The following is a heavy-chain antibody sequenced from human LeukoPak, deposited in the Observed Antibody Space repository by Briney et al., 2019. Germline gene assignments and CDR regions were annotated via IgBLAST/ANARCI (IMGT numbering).Heavy chain of an antibody. Sequence: PGGSLRLSCAASGFTFSSYSMNWARQAPGKGLECLSYISPTGSDISYADSVKGRFTISRDNAKNSLYLQTNSLRDDDTAVYYCTRDPRLTDYWGQGTLVTVSS. CDR3: TRDPRLTDY. V-gene: IGHV3-48*02. CDR2: ISPTGSDI. CDR1: GFTFSSYS. J-gene: IGHJ4*02.